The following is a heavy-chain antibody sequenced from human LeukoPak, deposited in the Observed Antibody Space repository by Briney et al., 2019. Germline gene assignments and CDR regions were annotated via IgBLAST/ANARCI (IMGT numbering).Heavy chain of an antibody. CDR1: GFTFSSYA. V-gene: IGHV3-23*01. Sequence: LPGGSLGLSCAASGFTFSSYAMSWVRQAPGKGLEWVSAISGSGGSTYYADSVKGRFTISRDNSKNTLYLQMDSLRAEDTAVYYCARVSGLPAFDIWGQGTMVTVSS. J-gene: IGHJ3*02. CDR3: ARVSGLPAFDI. D-gene: IGHD2-15*01. CDR2: ISGSGGST.